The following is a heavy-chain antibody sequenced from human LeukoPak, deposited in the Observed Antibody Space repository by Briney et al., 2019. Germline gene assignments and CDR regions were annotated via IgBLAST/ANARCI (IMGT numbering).Heavy chain of an antibody. J-gene: IGHJ4*02. CDR1: GFTFSIYT. CDR2: ISYDGSNK. D-gene: IGHD3-22*01. Sequence: PGRSLRLSCAASGFTFSIYTMHWVRQAPGKGLEWVAVISYDGSNKYYADSVKGRFTISRDNSKNTLDLQMNSLRAEDTAVYYCAKSSTMIASRIGYFDYWGQGTLVTVSS. CDR3: AKSSTMIASRIGYFDY. V-gene: IGHV3-30*18.